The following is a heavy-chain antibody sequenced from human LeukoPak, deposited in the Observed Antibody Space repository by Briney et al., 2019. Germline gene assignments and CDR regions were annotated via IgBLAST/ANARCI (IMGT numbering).Heavy chain of an antibody. CDR2: ISGDNGYT. Sequence: GASVKVSCRASGYTFTSYYMHWIRQAPGQGLEWMGWISGDNGYTNYAQNLQGRVTMTTDPSTNTAYMEMGSLRSDDTAVYYCARVRRACSGGNCYAPYYYHYMDVWGKGTTVTISS. CDR1: GYTFTSYY. V-gene: IGHV1-18*04. J-gene: IGHJ6*03. CDR3: ARVRRACSGGNCYAPYYYHYMDV. D-gene: IGHD2-15*01.